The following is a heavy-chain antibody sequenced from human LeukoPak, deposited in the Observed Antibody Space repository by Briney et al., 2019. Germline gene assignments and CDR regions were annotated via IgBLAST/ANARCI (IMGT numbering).Heavy chain of an antibody. CDR1: GFTFSNYW. D-gene: IGHD3-22*01. Sequence: GGSLRLSCAASGFTFSNYWMSWVRQAPGKGQEWVANIKQDGSEKYYVDSVKGRFTISRDNAKSSLYLQMNSLRAEDTAVYYCVRGTYDSSGYYFDYWGQGTLVTVSS. CDR2: IKQDGSEK. J-gene: IGHJ4*02. CDR3: VRGTYDSSGYYFDY. V-gene: IGHV3-7*03.